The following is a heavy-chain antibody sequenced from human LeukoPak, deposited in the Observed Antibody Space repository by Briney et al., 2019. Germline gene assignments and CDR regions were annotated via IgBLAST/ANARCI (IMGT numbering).Heavy chain of an antibody. CDR2: INWNSDSI. V-gene: IGHV3-9*03. Sequence: QPGRSLRLSCAVSGFTFDDYAMHWVRQVPGKGLEWVSGINWNSDSIGYADSVKGRFTTSRDNAKNSLYLQMNSLRAEDMALYYCAKAHITRLAAAGNYFDYWGQGTLVTVSS. D-gene: IGHD6-13*01. CDR3: AKAHITRLAAAGNYFDY. J-gene: IGHJ4*02. CDR1: GFTFDDYA.